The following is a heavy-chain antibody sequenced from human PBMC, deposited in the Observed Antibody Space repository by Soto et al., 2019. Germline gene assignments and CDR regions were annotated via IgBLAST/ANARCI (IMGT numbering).Heavy chain of an antibody. CDR2: IHQSGST. Sequence: QLQESGSGLVKASQTLSLTCVVSGDSITRGGYSWSWIRQPPGKGLEWIGDIHQSGSTNYSPSLKSRVTISEDTSKNQISLELRSVTAADTALYYCARRDGYYYLESWGQGILVTVPS. V-gene: IGHV4-30-2*01. D-gene: IGHD5-12*01. CDR3: ARRDGYYYLES. CDR1: GDSITRGGYS. J-gene: IGHJ4*02.